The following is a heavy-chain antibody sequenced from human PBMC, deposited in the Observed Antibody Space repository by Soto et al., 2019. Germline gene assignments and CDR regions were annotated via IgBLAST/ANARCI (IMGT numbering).Heavy chain of an antibody. D-gene: IGHD2-15*01. V-gene: IGHV3-64*01. CDR1: GFTFSSYA. CDR3: ARMGQCSGGSCSSLTSSYYYGMDV. Sequence: EVQLVESGGGLVQPGGSLRLSCAASGFTFSSYAMHWVRQAPGKGLEYVSAISSNGGSTYYANSVKGRFTISRDNSKNPMYLQMGSLRAGDMAVYYCARMGQCSGGSCSSLTSSYYYGMDVWGQGTTVTVSS. CDR2: ISSNGGST. J-gene: IGHJ6*02.